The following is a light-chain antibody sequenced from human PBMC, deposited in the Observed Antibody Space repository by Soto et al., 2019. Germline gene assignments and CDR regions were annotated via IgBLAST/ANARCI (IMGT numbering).Light chain of an antibody. CDR2: EGS. J-gene: IGLJ3*02. Sequence: QSALTQPASVSGSPGQSITISCTGTSSDVGSYNLVSWYQQHPGKAPKLMIYEGSKRPSGVSNRFSGSKSGNTASLTISGLQAEDEADYYCCSDASSSTVVFGGGTKLTVL. CDR3: CSDASSSTVV. V-gene: IGLV2-23*01. CDR1: SSDVGSYNL.